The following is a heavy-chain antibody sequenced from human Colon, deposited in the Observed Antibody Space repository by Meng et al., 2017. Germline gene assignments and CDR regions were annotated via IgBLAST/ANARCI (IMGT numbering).Heavy chain of an antibody. CDR3: AREWRHYYGAGSFDY. J-gene: IGHJ4*02. CDR1: GCFLNSDDYY. V-gene: IGHV4-30-4*01. Sequence: QVQLQESGPGLVKPSQTASLTCPVSGCFLNSDDYYWSWIRQSPGGGLEWIGLLSYSGNTFYNPSLRSRVAISADTSKSQFSLYLRSVTAADTAVYYCAREWRHYYGAGSFDYWGQGALVTVSS. D-gene: IGHD3-10*01. CDR2: LSYSGNT.